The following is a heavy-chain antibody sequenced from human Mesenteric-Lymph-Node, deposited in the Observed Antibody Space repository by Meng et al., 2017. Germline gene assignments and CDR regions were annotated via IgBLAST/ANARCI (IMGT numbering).Heavy chain of an antibody. D-gene: IGHD5-18*01. CDR1: AYTFTSYA. CDR3: ARSSYSYGSPFDY. CDR2: INDYNGNT. V-gene: IGHV1-18*01. J-gene: IGHJ4*02. Sequence: QGQQVQDGGGGEEAGCSVKVACNASAYTFTSYAISWWRQAPGQGLEWMGWINDYNGNTNYAQKFQGRVTMTTDASTSTGYMELRSLRSDDTAVYYCARSSYSYGSPFDYWGQGTLVTVSS.